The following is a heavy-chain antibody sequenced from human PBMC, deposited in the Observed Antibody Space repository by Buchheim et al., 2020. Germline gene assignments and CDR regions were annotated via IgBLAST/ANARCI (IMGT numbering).Heavy chain of an antibody. CDR3: AKNRDPYLYLREFDY. D-gene: IGHD2-2*02. J-gene: IGHJ4*02. V-gene: IGHV3-30*18. CDR1: GFTFSSYG. Sequence: QVQLVESGGGVGQTGRSLRLSCAASGFTFSSYGMHWVRQAPGKGLEWVALISYDGNKKYFADSVKGRFTISRDNSKNMLYLQMSSLKTEDTAIYYCAKNRDPYLYLREFDYWGQGTL. CDR2: ISYDGNKK.